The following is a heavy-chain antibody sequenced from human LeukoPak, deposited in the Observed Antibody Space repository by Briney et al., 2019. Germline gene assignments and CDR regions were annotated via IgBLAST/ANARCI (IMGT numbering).Heavy chain of an antibody. CDR1: DASVTNHG. Sequence: SETLSLTCTVSDASVTNHGLNWLRQPAGKGLEWIGRVYSSGATKYNPSLKSRVTISADTSKNQFSLKLPSVTAADTAVYYCARDHNGSGSDKACLDYWGHGIQVTVSS. V-gene: IGHV4-4*07. J-gene: IGHJ4*01. CDR2: VYSSGAT. D-gene: IGHD3-10*01. CDR3: ARDHNGSGSDKACLDY.